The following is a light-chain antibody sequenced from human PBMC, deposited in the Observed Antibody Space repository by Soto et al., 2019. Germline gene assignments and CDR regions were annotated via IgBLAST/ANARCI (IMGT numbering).Light chain of an antibody. V-gene: IGLV2-14*01. J-gene: IGLJ1*01. Sequence: QSVLTQPASVSGSPGQSITISCTGTSSDVGGYNYVSWYQQHPGKAPKLMIYEVSNRPSGVSTRFSGSKSSKPASLTISGLQAEDEADYYCSSYTTSSTPYVCGTGTKGTVL. CDR2: EVS. CDR1: SSDVGGYNY. CDR3: SSYTTSSTPYV.